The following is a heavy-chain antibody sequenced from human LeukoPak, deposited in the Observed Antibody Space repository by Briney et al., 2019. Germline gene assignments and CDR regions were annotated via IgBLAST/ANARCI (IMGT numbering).Heavy chain of an antibody. D-gene: IGHD6-13*01. CDR1: GFTFSSYS. Sequence: QPGGSLRLSCAASGFTFSSYSMNWVRQAPGKGLEWVSYISSSSSTIYYADSVKGRFTISRDNAKNSLYLQMNSLRAEDTAVYYCARGDSSSWYGFFYGWPAFDIWGQGTMVTVSS. CDR2: ISSSSSTI. V-gene: IGHV3-48*01. CDR3: ARGDSSSWYGFFYGWPAFDI. J-gene: IGHJ3*02.